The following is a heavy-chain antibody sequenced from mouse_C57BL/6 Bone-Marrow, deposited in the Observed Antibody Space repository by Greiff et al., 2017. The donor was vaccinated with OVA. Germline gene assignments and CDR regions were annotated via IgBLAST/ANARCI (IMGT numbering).Heavy chain of an antibody. V-gene: IGHV1-4*01. J-gene: IGHJ3*01. D-gene: IGHD2-4*01. CDR1: GYTFTSYT. CDR3: ARKGLPRAWFAY. CDR2: INPSSGYT. Sequence: QVQLQQSGAELARPGASVKMSCKASGYTFTSYTMHWVKQRPGQGLEWIGYINPSSGYTKYNQKFKDKATLTADKSSSTAYMQLSSLTSEDSAVYYCARKGLPRAWFAYWGQGTLVTVSA.